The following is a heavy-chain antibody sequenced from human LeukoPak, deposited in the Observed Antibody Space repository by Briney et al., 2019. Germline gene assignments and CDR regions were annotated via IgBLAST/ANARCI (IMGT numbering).Heavy chain of an antibody. CDR1: GGSFSGYY. CDR2: INHSGST. J-gene: IGHJ6*02. CDR3: ARMGGGVPAAMLYYYYGMDV. V-gene: IGHV4-34*01. Sequence: SETLSLTCAVYGGSFSGYYWSWIRQPPGKGLEWIGEINHSGSTNYNPSLKSRVTISVDTSKNQFSLKLSSVTAADTALYYFARMGGGVPAAMLYYYYGMDVWGQGTTVTVSS. D-gene: IGHD2-2*01.